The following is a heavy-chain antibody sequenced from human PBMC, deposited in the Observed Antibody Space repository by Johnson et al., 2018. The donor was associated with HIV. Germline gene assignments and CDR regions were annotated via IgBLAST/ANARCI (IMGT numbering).Heavy chain of an antibody. CDR2: ISGSGGST. CDR1: GFNFSTHA. Sequence: VLLLESGGGLVQPGGSLRLSCAASGFNFSTHAMSWVRQAPGKGLEWVSGISGSGGSTYYADSVKGRFTISRDNSKNTLYLQMNSLRAEVTAVYYCAKDARPEGGSDSSGYPIHDAFDIWGQGTMVTVSS. CDR3: AKDARPEGGSDSSGYPIHDAFDI. D-gene: IGHD3-22*01. J-gene: IGHJ3*02. V-gene: IGHV3-23*01.